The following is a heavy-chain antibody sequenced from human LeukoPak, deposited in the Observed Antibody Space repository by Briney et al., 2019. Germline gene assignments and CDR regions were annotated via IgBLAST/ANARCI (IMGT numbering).Heavy chain of an antibody. J-gene: IGHJ4*02. V-gene: IGHV1-69*04. D-gene: IGHD3-16*01. CDR1: GCTFSSYA. Sequence: ASVKVSCKASGCTFSSYAISWVRQAPGQGLEWMGRIIPILGIANYAQKFQGRVTITADKSTSTAYMELSSLRSEDTAVYYCARVQLIGYDYVWGSHPFDYWGQGTLVTVSS. CDR2: IIPILGIA. CDR3: ARVQLIGYDYVWGSHPFDY.